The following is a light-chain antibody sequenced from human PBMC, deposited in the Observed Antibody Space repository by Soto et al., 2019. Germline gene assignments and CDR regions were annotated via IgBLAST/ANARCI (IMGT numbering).Light chain of an antibody. J-gene: IGLJ1*01. V-gene: IGLV2-23*01. CDR3: CSYAGSSPSYV. CDR2: EGS. Sequence: QSVLTQPASVSGSPGQSITISCTGTSSDVGSYNLVSWYQQHPGKAPKLMIYEGSKRPSGVSNRFSGSKSGNTASLTISGLQAEDEADYYCCSYAGSSPSYVFGTGPRSPS. CDR1: SSDVGSYNL.